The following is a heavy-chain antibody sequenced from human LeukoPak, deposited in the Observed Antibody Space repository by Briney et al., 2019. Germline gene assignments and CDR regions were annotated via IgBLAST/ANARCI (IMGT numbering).Heavy chain of an antibody. J-gene: IGHJ4*02. D-gene: IGHD4-17*01. V-gene: IGHV3-48*03. Sequence: GGSLRLSCAASGFTFSSYEMNWVRQAPGKGLEGVSYISSSGSTTYYADSVKGRFTISRDNAKNSLYLQMNSLRAEDTAVYYCARDPYYGDYVVWGQGTLVTVSS. CDR3: ARDPYYGDYVV. CDR1: GFTFSSYE. CDR2: ISSSGSTT.